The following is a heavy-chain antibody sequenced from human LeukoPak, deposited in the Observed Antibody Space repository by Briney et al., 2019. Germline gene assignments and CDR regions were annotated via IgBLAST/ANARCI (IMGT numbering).Heavy chain of an antibody. CDR1: GYTFTSYG. V-gene: IGHV1-18*01. Sequence: ASVKVSCKASGYTFTSYGISWARQAPGQGLEWMGWISAYNGNTNYAQKLQGRVTMTTDTSTSTAYMELRSLRSDDTAVYYCARDDAAGVATIPFDYWGQGTLVTVSS. CDR3: ARDDAAGVATIPFDY. CDR2: ISAYNGNT. D-gene: IGHD5-12*01. J-gene: IGHJ4*02.